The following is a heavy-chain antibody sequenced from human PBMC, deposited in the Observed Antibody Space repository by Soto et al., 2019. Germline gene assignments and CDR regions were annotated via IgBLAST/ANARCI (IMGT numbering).Heavy chain of an antibody. CDR2: ISSSGSTI. CDR1: GFTFSDYY. Sequence: GALRLSCAASGFTFSDYYMSWIRQAPGKGLEWVSYISSSGSTIYYADSVKGRFTISRDNAKNSLYLQMNSLRAEDTAVYYCARDRHYYDSSGYFIDYWSQGTLVTVS. D-gene: IGHD3-22*01. CDR3: ARDRHYYDSSGYFIDY. J-gene: IGHJ4*02. V-gene: IGHV3-11*01.